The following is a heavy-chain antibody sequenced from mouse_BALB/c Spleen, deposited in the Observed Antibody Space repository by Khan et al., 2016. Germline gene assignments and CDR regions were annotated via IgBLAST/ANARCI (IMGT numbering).Heavy chain of an antibody. D-gene: IGHD2-12*01. CDR3: TRSVSCYHPIYAIDY. CDR1: GYSFTRYC. CDR2: IHPADSKS. J-gene: IGHJ4*01. V-gene: IGHV1-74*01. Sequence: QVQLQQSGAELVRPGASVKLSCTASGYSFTRYCINWVKQRPGQGLEWIGMIHPADSKSRFNQKFKDKATINVDNSSSTAYMQLSSLTSEDSAVYYCTRSVSCYHPIYAIDYWGQGTPVTVS.